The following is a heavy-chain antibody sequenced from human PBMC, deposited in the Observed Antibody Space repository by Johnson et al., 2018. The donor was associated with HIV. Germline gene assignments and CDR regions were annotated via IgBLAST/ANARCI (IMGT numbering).Heavy chain of an antibody. CDR3: AKGISVYADAFDI. D-gene: IGHD2-8*01. Sequence: VQLVESGGGLIQPGGSLRLSCAASGFTVSSNYMSWVRQAPGKGLEWVSVIYSGGSTYYADSVKGRFTISRDNSKNTLYLQMNSLRAEDTAVYYGAKGISVYADAFDIWGQGTMVTGSS. CDR2: IYSGGST. J-gene: IGHJ3*02. CDR1: GFTVSSNY. V-gene: IGHV3-66*03.